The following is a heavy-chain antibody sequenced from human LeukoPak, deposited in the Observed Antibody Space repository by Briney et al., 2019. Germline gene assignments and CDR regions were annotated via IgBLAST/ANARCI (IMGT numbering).Heavy chain of an antibody. V-gene: IGHV3-33*08. Sequence: PGGSLRLSCAASGFTFSSYAMSWVRQAPGKGLEWVAVIWYGGSNKYYADSVKGRFTISRDNSKNTLYLQMNSLRAEDTAVYYCTAGIDYWGQGTLVTVSS. CDR1: GFTFSSYA. CDR3: TAGIDY. CDR2: IWYGGSNK. J-gene: IGHJ4*02. D-gene: IGHD6-13*01.